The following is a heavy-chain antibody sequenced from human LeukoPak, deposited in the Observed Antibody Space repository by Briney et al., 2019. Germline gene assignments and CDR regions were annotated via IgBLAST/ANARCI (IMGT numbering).Heavy chain of an antibody. CDR2: IYTSGST. CDR3: ARDVGGYNYGYSLDY. D-gene: IGHD5-18*01. J-gene: IGHJ4*02. Sequence: PSETLSLTCTVSGGSISSYYWNWIRQPAGKGLEWIGRIYTSGSTSYNSSLKSRVTKSVDTSKNQFSLRLSSVTAADTAVYYCARDVGGYNYGYSLDYWGQGTLVSVSS. V-gene: IGHV4-4*07. CDR1: GGSISSYY.